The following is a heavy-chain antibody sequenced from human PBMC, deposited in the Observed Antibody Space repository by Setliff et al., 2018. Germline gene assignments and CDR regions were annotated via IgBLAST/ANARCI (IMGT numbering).Heavy chain of an antibody. CDR2: ISSGSLII. CDR1: GFTFSTAW. J-gene: IGHJ6*03. D-gene: IGHD2-15*01. Sequence: GESLKISCAASGFTFSTAWMNWVRQAPGKGPEWVSYISSGSLIIYYADSVKGRFTISRDNAKNTLYLQMNSLRADDTAVYYCARAQGYCNGGRCYGYYYYFYMDVWGRGTTVTVSS. V-gene: IGHV3-48*04. CDR3: ARAQGYCNGGRCYGYYYYFYMDV.